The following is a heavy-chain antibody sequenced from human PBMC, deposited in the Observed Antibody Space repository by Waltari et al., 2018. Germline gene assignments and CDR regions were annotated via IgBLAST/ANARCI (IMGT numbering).Heavy chain of an antibody. CDR3: VRDRGTPWGGNWFDP. J-gene: IGHJ5*02. Sequence: QVQLQESGPGLVKPSETLSLTCTVSGGSISSYYWSWIRQPPGKGLEWSGYIYYSGSTNYNPSLKSRVTISVDTSKNQFSLKLSSVTAADTAVYYCVRDRGTPWGGNWFDPWGQGTLVTVSS. D-gene: IGHD2-21*01. CDR1: GGSISSYY. CDR2: IYYSGST. V-gene: IGHV4-59*01.